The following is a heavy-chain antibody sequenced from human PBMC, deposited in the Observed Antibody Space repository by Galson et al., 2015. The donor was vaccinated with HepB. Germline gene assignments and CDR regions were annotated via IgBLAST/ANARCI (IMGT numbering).Heavy chain of an antibody. CDR1: GYSFSNYW. Sequence: QSGAEVKKPGESLTISCQGSGYSFSNYWIGWVRQMPGKGLEWMGIIYPGDSDTRYSPSFQGQVTISADKSISTAYLQWNSLKASDTAMYYCASPLVQQRGSFDIWGQGTVVTVSS. CDR3: ASPLVQQRGSFDI. J-gene: IGHJ3*02. V-gene: IGHV5-51*03. CDR2: IYPGDSDT. D-gene: IGHD6-25*01.